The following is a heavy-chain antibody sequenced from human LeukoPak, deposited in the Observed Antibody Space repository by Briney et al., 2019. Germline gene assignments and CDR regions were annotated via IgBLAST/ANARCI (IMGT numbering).Heavy chain of an antibody. Sequence: SGTLSLTCTVSGDSINSLDLWSWVRQPPGKGLEWIGEMYLSGTTHSNPSVKSRVTISIDKSKNQFFLNLSSVTAADTAVYYCASRYDYSNYIDYWGQGTLVTVSS. D-gene: IGHD4-11*01. J-gene: IGHJ4*02. V-gene: IGHV4-4*02. CDR2: MYLSGTT. CDR3: ASRYDYSNYIDY. CDR1: GDSINSLDL.